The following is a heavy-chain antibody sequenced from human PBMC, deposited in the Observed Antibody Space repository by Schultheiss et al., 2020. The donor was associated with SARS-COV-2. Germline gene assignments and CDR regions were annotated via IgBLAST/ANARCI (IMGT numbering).Heavy chain of an antibody. CDR3: RYSSSWYESTFDY. Sequence: GGSLRLSCAASGFTFSSYEMNWVRQAPGKGLEWVSAISGSGGSTYYADSVKGRFTISRDNSKNTLYLQMNSLRAEDTAVYYCRYSSSWYESTFDYWGQGTLVTVSS. J-gene: IGHJ4*02. CDR1: GFTFSSYE. CDR2: ISGSGGST. V-gene: IGHV3-23*01. D-gene: IGHD6-13*01.